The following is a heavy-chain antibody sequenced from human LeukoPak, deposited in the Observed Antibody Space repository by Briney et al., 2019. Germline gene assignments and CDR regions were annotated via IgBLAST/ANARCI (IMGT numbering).Heavy chain of an antibody. CDR2: IWYDGSNK. CDR1: GFTFSSYG. CDR3: AKDLGPGYGDSYY. J-gene: IGHJ4*02. D-gene: IGHD4-17*01. Sequence: QPGRSLRLSCAASGFTFSSYGMHWVRQAPGKGLEWVAVIWYDGSNKYYADSVKGRFTISRDNSKNTLYLQMNSLRAEDTAVYYCAKDLGPGYGDSYYWGQGTLVTVSS. V-gene: IGHV3-33*06.